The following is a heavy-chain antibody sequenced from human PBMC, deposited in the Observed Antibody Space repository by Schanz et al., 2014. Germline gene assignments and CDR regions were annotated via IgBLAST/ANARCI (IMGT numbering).Heavy chain of an antibody. D-gene: IGHD5-18*01. Sequence: QVQLVQSGAEVKKPGASVKVSCRASGYTFISHGISWVRQAPGQGLEWMGWINPSSGGTNYAQKFQGRLTMTRDTSTTTVYMDLSTLRSEDTAVYYCARGSCTASGCYDAFDLWGQGTLVTVSS. V-gene: IGHV1-8*01. J-gene: IGHJ3*01. CDR2: INPSSGGT. CDR3: ARGSCTASGCYDAFDL. CDR1: GYTFISHG.